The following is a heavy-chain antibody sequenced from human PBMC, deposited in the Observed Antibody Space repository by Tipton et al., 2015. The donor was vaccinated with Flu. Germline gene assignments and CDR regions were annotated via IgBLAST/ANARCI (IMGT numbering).Heavy chain of an antibody. V-gene: IGHV4-39*07. Sequence: TLSLTCTVSGGSISSRTYYWGWIRQPPGKGLEWIGTICYSGTTYYNPSLQSRVPISVDTSKNQFSLRLDSVTAADTAVYYCARDDYSDHFQAFDLWGQGTRVTVSS. CDR3: ARDDYSDHFQAFDL. J-gene: IGHJ3*01. CDR2: ICYSGTT. CDR1: GGSISSRTYY. D-gene: IGHD4-17*01.